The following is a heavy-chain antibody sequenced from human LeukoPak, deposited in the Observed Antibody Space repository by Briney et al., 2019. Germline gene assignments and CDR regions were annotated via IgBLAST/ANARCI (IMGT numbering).Heavy chain of an antibody. D-gene: IGHD6-13*01. CDR2: IWYDGSNK. CDR1: GFTFSSYG. Sequence: QSGRSLRLSCAASGFTFSSYGMHWVRQAPGKGLEWVAVIWYDGSNKYYADSVKGRFTISRDNSKNTLYLQMNSLRAEDTAVYYCARGAYSSSWYDSGGFDPWGQGTLVTVSS. J-gene: IGHJ5*02. V-gene: IGHV3-33*01. CDR3: ARGAYSSSWYDSGGFDP.